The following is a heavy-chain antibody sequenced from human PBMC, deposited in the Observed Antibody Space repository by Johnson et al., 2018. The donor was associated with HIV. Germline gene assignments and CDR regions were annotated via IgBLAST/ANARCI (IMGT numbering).Heavy chain of an antibody. CDR2: ISYDGSNK. CDR1: GFTFSSYA. D-gene: IGHD3-3*01. V-gene: IGHV3-30-3*01. J-gene: IGHJ3*02. Sequence: QVQLVESGGGVVQPGRSLRLSCAASGFTFSSYAMHWVRQAPGNGLEWVAVISYDGSNKYYADSVKGRFTISRDNSKNTLFLQMNSLRAEDTAVYYCARDGQVYYNFWISSLAFDIWGQGTMVTVSS. CDR3: ARDGQVYYNFWISSLAFDI.